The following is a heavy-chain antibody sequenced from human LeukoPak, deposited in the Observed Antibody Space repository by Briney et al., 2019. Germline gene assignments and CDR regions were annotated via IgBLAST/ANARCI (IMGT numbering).Heavy chain of an antibody. J-gene: IGHJ3*02. CDR1: GFTFSNYA. CDR2: ISGSGGST. Sequence: GGSLRPSCAASGFTFSNYAMSWVRRAPGKGLEWVSLISGSGGSTYYADSVKGRFTISRDNSKNTLYLQMNSLRAEDTALYYCAKPLIASRQDAFDIWGQGTMVTVSS. CDR3: AKPLIASRQDAFDI. V-gene: IGHV3-23*01. D-gene: IGHD2-8*01.